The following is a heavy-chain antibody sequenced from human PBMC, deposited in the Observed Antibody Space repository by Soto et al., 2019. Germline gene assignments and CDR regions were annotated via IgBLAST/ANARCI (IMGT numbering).Heavy chain of an antibody. V-gene: IGHV4-39*07. CDR3: ARGSLERLWYSYYGMDV. CDR1: GGSVTNSRYY. Sequence: PSETLALTCTVSGGSVTNSRYYWGWIRQSPGKGLEWIGSVYYSGSSYSNPSLKSRITISVDTSKNQFSLKLSSVTAADTAVYYCARGSLERLWYSYYGMDVWGQGTTVTRSS. J-gene: IGHJ6*02. CDR2: VYYSGSS. D-gene: IGHD1-1*01.